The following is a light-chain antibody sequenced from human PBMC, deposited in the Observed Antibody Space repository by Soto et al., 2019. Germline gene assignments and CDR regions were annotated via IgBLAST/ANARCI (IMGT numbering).Light chain of an antibody. J-gene: IGKJ1*01. V-gene: IGKV1-5*01. CDR2: HAS. Sequence: DIPMTQSPSTLSASVGDRVTITCRASQSISSWLAWYQQKPEKAPKLLIFHASSLESGVPSRFSGSGSGTEFTLTISSLQPDDFASHYCQHYNSYSPWTFGQGTKVEIK. CDR3: QHYNSYSPWT. CDR1: QSISSW.